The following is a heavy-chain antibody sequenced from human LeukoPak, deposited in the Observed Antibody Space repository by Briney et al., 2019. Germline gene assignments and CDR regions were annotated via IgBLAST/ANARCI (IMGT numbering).Heavy chain of an antibody. CDR2: IYSGGST. V-gene: IGHV3-66*01. J-gene: IGHJ4*02. D-gene: IGHD3-9*01. CDR3: ARDSPRTGRYFDWLLFDY. CDR1: GFAVSSNY. Sequence: GGSLRLSCAASGFAVSSNYMSWVRQAPGKGLEWVSVIYSGGSTYYADSVKGRFTISRDNSKNTLYLQMNSLRAEDTAVYYCARDSPRTGRYFDWLLFDYWGQGTLVTVSS.